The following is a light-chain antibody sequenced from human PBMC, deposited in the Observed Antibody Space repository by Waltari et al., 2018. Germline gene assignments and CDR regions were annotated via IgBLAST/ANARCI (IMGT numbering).Light chain of an antibody. Sequence: DIVMTQSPDSLAVSLGERATINCKSSQSVLYSSNNNNYLAWYQQIPGQPPKLLIYWASTRESGVPDRFSGSGSGTDFTLTISSLQAEDVAVYYCQQYYSPPWTFGQGTKAEIK. V-gene: IGKV4-1*01. J-gene: IGKJ1*01. CDR3: QQYYSPPWT. CDR2: WAS. CDR1: QSVLYSSNNNNY.